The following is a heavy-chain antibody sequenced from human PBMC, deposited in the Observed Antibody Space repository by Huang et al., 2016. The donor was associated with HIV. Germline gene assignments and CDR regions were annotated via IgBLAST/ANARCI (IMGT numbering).Heavy chain of an antibody. D-gene: IGHD3-10*01. V-gene: IGHV4-39*01. Sequence: QLLLQESGPGLVKPSEALALTCAVSGGSIRSSDYHWGWIRQPPGKGLEWIGRSYFKGSTHYSPSLKSRVTIAVDTSKNLFFLNLTSMTAADTAVYYCARHREGPVAYYSGWGSHLNYMDVWGRGRTVVVSS. CDR2: SYFKGST. J-gene: IGHJ6*03. CDR1: GGSIRSSDYH. CDR3: ARHREGPVAYYSGWGSHLNYMDV.